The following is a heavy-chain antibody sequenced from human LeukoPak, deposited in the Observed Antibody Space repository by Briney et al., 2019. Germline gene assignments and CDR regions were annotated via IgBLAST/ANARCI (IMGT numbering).Heavy chain of an antibody. J-gene: IGHJ4*02. CDR3: AKDRGYSGIFDY. V-gene: IGHV3-23*01. CDR1: GFPFSGYT. D-gene: IGHD1-26*01. CDR2: ISGSGGGT. Sequence: GGSLRLSCEASGFPFSGYTMSWVRQVAGKGLEWVSVISGSGGGTYYADSVKGRFTVSRDNSKNTLYLQMNSLRAEDTAVYYCAKDRGYSGIFDYWGQGTLVTVSS.